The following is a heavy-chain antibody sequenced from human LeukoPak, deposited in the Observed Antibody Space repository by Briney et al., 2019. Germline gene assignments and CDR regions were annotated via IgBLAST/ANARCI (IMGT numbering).Heavy chain of an antibody. D-gene: IGHD6-6*01. V-gene: IGHV3-7*01. CDR2: IKEDGSER. J-gene: IGHJ4*02. CDR3: ARAHSSSFDY. Sequence: PGGSLRLSCAASGFTVITNYMSWVRQAPGKGLEWVANIKEDGSERYYVDSVKGPFTISRDNAKNSLYLQMNSLRAEDTAVYYCARAHSSSFDYWGQGTLVTVSS. CDR1: GFTVITNY.